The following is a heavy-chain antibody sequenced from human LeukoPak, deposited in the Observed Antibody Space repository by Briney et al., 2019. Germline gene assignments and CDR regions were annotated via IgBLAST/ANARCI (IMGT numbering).Heavy chain of an antibody. Sequence: AGGSLRLSRAASGFTFSSYAMSWVRQAPGKGLEWVSAISGSGGSTYYADSVKGRFTTSRDNSKNTLYLQMNSLRAEDTAVYYCAKDPFKYYYGSGSYYRADWGQGTLVTVSS. CDR2: ISGSGGST. CDR3: AKDPFKYYYGSGSYYRAD. CDR1: GFTFSSYA. D-gene: IGHD3-10*01. J-gene: IGHJ4*02. V-gene: IGHV3-23*01.